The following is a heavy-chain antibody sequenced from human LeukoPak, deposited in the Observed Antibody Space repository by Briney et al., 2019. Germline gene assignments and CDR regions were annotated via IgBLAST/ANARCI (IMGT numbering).Heavy chain of an antibody. CDR2: ISGSGST. J-gene: IGHJ4*02. CDR3: ARQRGIRGVSDFDY. V-gene: IGHV4-4*07. D-gene: IGHD3-10*01. CDR1: GDSISYLY. Sequence: PSETLSLTCSVSGDSISYLYWSWIRQAAGKGLEWIGRISGSGSTDYNASLKSRVTMSVDTSKSQLSLKVISVTAADTAVYYCARQRGIRGVSDFDYWGQGTLVTVSS.